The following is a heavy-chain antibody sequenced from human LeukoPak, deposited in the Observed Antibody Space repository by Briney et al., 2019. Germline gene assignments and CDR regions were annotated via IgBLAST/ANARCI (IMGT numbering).Heavy chain of an antibody. CDR2: IYYSGST. V-gene: IGHV4-59*08. D-gene: IGHD2-2*01. CDR3: ARLGQYQLLLTNDAFDI. Sequence: SETLSLTCTVSGGSISSYYWSWIRQPPGKGLEWIGYIYYSGSTNYNPSLKSRVTISVDTSKNQFSLKLSSVTAADTAVYYCARLGQYQLLLTNDAFDIWGQGTMVTVSS. J-gene: IGHJ3*02. CDR1: GGSISSYY.